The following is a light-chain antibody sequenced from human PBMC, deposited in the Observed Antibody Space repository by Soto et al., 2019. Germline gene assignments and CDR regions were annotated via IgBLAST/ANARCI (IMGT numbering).Light chain of an antibody. CDR3: QQRQYWPPIT. CDR1: QSVSNNY. Sequence: IVLTQSPGTLSLSPWERATLSCRASQSVSNNYLAWYQQTPGQAPRLLIYDTSNRATGVPARFSGSGSGTDFTLTISSLEPEDCAIYYCQQRQYWPPITFGQGTRLEIK. J-gene: IGKJ5*01. CDR2: DTS. V-gene: IGKV3-11*01.